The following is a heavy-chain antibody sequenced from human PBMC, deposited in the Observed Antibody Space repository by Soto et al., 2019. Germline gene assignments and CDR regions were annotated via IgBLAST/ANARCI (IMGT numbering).Heavy chain of an antibody. Sequence: EVQLLKSGGGVVQPGGSLRLSCVASGFNFKKFAMSWVRQAPGEGLEWVSGISCCGGSTSYADSVKGRFSIARDDSTNTLSLQMNNLRVEDTAQYYCAKADGEQWLLPHLDKWGQGTLVTVS. J-gene: IGHJ4*02. CDR2: ISCCGGST. CDR1: GFNFKKFA. CDR3: AKADGEQWLLPHLDK. V-gene: IGHV3-23*01. D-gene: IGHD6-19*01.